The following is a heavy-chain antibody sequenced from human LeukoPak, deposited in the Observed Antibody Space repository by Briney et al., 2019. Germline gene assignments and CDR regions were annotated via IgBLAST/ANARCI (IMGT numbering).Heavy chain of an antibody. V-gene: IGHV1-18*01. Sequence: ASVKVSCKASGYIFTSYGISWVRQGPGQGLEWVGWISAYNGNTKFAPNLQDRVTMTTDTSTATAYMELRSLRLNDTAVYFCARDKVPGDYWGQGTLVTVSS. CDR3: ARDKVPGDY. CDR2: ISAYNGNT. D-gene: IGHD1-1*01. J-gene: IGHJ4*02. CDR1: GYIFTSYG.